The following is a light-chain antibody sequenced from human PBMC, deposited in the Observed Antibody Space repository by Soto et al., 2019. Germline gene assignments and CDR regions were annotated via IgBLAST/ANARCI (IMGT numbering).Light chain of an antibody. CDR2: KAS. CDR1: QSISSW. CDR3: QHYNSYLEA. J-gene: IGKJ1*01. Sequence: DIQMTQSPSTLSASVGDRVTITCRASQSISSWLAWYQQKPGKAPKLLIYKASSLESGVPSRFSGSGSGTEFTLTISSLQPDDFATYYCQHYNSYLEAFGQGTKVDI. V-gene: IGKV1-5*03.